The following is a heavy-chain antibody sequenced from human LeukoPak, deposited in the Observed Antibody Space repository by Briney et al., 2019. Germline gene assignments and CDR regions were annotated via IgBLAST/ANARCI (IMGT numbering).Heavy chain of an antibody. D-gene: IGHD4-17*01. CDR1: GYTFTSYA. Sequence: ASVKVSCKASGYTFTSYAMHWVRQAPGQRLEWMGWTNAGNGNTKYSQKFQGRVTITRDTSASTAYMELSSLRSEDTAVYYCARDPSERVTVTTFGRTDGTSHWGQGTLVTVSS. CDR2: TNAGNGNT. J-gene: IGHJ4*02. V-gene: IGHV1-3*01. CDR3: ARDPSERVTVTTFGRTDGTSH.